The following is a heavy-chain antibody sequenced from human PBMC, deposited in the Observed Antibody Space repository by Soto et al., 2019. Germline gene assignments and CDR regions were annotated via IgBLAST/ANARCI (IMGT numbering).Heavy chain of an antibody. Sequence: QVQLVESGGGVVQPGRSLRLSCAASGFIFSSYAMHWVRQAPGKGLEWVAVISYDGSNKYYADSVKGRFTISRDNSKNTLYLQMNSLRAEDTAVYYCARAETRYYDFWSGYYGSDYWGQGTLVTVSS. CDR1: GFIFSSYA. J-gene: IGHJ4*02. D-gene: IGHD3-3*01. CDR3: ARAETRYYDFWSGYYGSDY. V-gene: IGHV3-30-3*01. CDR2: ISYDGSNK.